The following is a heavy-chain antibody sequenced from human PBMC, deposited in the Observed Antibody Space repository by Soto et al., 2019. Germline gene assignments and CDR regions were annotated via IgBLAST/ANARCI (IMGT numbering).Heavy chain of an antibody. V-gene: IGHV3-33*01. CDR3: ARGLYGSGRRAFDI. CDR2: IWYDGSNK. D-gene: IGHD3-10*01. J-gene: IGHJ3*02. Sequence: PGGSLRLSCAASGFTFSSYGMHWVRQAPGKGLEWVAVIWYDGSNKYYADSVKGRFTISRDNSKNTLYLQMNSLGAEDTAVYYCARGLYGSGRRAFDIWGQGTMVTVSS. CDR1: GFTFSSYG.